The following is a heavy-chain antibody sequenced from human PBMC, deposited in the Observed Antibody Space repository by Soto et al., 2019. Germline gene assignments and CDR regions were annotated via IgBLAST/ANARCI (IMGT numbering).Heavy chain of an antibody. V-gene: IGHV4-59*01. CDR3: ARVVTRGFSYGLYFDY. D-gene: IGHD5-18*01. CDR1: GGSISSYY. Sequence: QVQLQESGPGLVKTSETLSLTCTVSGGSISSYYWSWSRQPPGKGLEWIGYIYYSGSTNYNPPLNSRDTISVDTSKNQFSLKLSSVTDADTGVEYCARVVTRGFSYGLYFDYWGKGTLVSVSS. J-gene: IGHJ4*02. CDR2: IYYSGST.